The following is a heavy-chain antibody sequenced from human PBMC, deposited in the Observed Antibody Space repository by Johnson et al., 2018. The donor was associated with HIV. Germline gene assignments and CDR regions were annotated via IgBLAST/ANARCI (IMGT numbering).Heavy chain of an antibody. CDR2: IYNDGSRT. CDR3: ARDPFPRFYAFDI. Sequence: VQLVESGGGLVQPGGSLRLSCAASGFAFRTYWMVWVRQVPGKRPVWVARIYNDGSRTTSADSVRGRFTISRDNAKYTVDLQMNSLRVEDTAVYYCARDPFPRFYAFDIWGQGTMVTVST. CDR1: GFAFRTYW. V-gene: IGHV3-74*03. J-gene: IGHJ3*02.